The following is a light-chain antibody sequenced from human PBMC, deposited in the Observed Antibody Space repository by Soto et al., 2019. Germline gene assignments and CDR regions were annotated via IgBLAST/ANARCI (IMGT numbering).Light chain of an antibody. V-gene: IGKV1-27*01. J-gene: IGKJ3*01. CDR1: QGISNY. CDR2: AAS. Sequence: DIQMTQSPSSLSASVGDRVTITCRASQGISNYLAWYQQKPGKVPKLLIYAASTLQSGVPSRFSGRGSGTDFTLTISSLQPEDVATYYCQKYYSAPRFGPGTEVDIK. CDR3: QKYYSAPR.